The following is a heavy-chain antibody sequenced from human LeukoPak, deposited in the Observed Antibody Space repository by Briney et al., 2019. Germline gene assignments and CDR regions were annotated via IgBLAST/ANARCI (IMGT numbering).Heavy chain of an antibody. Sequence: PSETLSLTCAVYGGSFSGYYWSWIRQPPGKGLEWIGEINHSGSTNYNPSLKSRVTISVDTSENQFSLKLSSVTAADTAVYYCARELGYCSSTSCSRRRYFDYWGQGTLVTVSS. V-gene: IGHV4-34*01. CDR2: INHSGST. CDR3: ARELGYCSSTSCSRRRYFDY. D-gene: IGHD2-2*01. CDR1: GGSFSGYY. J-gene: IGHJ4*02.